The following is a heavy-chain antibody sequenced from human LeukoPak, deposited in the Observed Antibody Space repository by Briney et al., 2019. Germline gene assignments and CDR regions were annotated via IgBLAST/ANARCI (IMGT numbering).Heavy chain of an antibody. J-gene: IGHJ3*02. V-gene: IGHV1-2*02. D-gene: IGHD1-26*01. Sequence: ASVKVSCKASGHTFTGYHMHWVRQAPGQGLEWMGWINPNSGGTNYAQKFQGRVTMTRDTSISTAYMELSRLRSDDTAVYFCAREGVGATNDAFDIWGQGTMVTVSS. CDR1: GHTFTGYH. CDR3: AREGVGATNDAFDI. CDR2: INPNSGGT.